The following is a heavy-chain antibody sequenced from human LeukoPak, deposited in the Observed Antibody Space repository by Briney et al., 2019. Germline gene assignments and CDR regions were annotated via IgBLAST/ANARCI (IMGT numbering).Heavy chain of an antibody. CDR3: ATRPDGNDVPYFDY. CDR1: GPTVGLKC. CDR2: IYSGGSS. D-gene: IGHD5-12*01. V-gene: IGHV3-66*01. Sequence: GGSLRLSCAASGPTVGLKCMSWVRQAPGKGLEWGSIIYSGGSSYYADSVKGRFTVSRDTSKNTLYLQMNSLRAEDTAVYYCATRPDGNDVPYFDYWGQGTRVTVSS. J-gene: IGHJ4*02.